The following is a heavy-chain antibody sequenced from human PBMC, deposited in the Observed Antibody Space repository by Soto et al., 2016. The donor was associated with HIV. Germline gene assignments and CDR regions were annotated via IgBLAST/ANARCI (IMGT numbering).Heavy chain of an antibody. CDR2: IYSGGST. Sequence: EVQLVESGGGLVQPGGSLRLSCAASGFTVSSNYMSWVRQAPGKGLEWVSVIYSGGSTYYADSVKGRFTISRDNSKNTLYLQMNSLRAEDTAVYYCARSSSWYWFDPWGQGTPGHRLL. V-gene: IGHV3-66*01. CDR1: GFTVSSNY. D-gene: IGHD6-13*01. CDR3: ARSSSWYWFDP. J-gene: IGHJ5*02.